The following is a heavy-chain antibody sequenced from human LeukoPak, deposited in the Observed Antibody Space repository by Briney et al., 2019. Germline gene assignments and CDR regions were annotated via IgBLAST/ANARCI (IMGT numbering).Heavy chain of an antibody. J-gene: IGHJ4*02. CDR3: ARTDYYDSSGSIDY. Sequence: GGSLRLSCAASGFTFSTNAMSWVRQAPGKGLEWVSGITGSDIRTYNADSAEGRFTISRDNSKNTLYLQMNSLRAEDTAVYYCARTDYYDSSGSIDYWGQGTLVTVSS. D-gene: IGHD3-22*01. V-gene: IGHV3-23*01. CDR1: GFTFSTNA. CDR2: ITGSDIRT.